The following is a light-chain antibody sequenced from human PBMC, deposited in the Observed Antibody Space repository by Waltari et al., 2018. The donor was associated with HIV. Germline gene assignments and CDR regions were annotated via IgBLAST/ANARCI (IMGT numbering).Light chain of an antibody. J-gene: IGLJ2*01. Sequence: SYELTHPPSVSVSPGQTARITCNGNALPKQYADWYQQKPGQATVLVIYKDSERPSGIPERFSGSSSGTTVTLTISGVQAEDEADYYCQSADSSGTYQFGGGTKLTVL. CDR1: ALPKQY. V-gene: IGLV3-25*03. CDR2: KDS. CDR3: QSADSSGTYQ.